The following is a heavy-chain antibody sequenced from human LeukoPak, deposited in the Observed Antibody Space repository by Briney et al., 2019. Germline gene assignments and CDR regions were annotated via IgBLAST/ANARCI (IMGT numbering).Heavy chain of an antibody. CDR3: AKDGGH. Sequence: PGGSLRLSCAASGSTFSTYAMIWVRQAPGKGLEWVSAISGSGGSTYYADSVKGRFSISRDNSKNTVYLQMSGLRAEDTAVYYCAKDGGHCGQGTLVTVSS. CDR1: GSTFSTYA. J-gene: IGHJ4*02. D-gene: IGHD3-3*01. CDR2: ISGSGGST. V-gene: IGHV3-23*01.